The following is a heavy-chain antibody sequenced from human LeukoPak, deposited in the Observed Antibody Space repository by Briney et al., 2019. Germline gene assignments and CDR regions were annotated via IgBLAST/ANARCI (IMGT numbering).Heavy chain of an antibody. CDR2: IKSKTDGGTT. J-gene: IGHJ4*02. D-gene: IGHD2-15*01. CDR3: TTGVAATVDY. CDR1: GFTFSSYA. V-gene: IGHV3-15*01. Sequence: PGGSLRLSCAASGFTFSSYALNWVRQAPGKGLEWVGRIKSKTDGGTTDYAAPVKGTFTISRDDSKNTLYLQMNSLKTEDTGVYYCTTGVAATVDYWGQGTLVTVSS.